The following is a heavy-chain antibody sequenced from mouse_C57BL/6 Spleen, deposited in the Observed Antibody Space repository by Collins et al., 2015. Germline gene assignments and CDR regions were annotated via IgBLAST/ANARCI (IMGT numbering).Heavy chain of an antibody. J-gene: IGHJ1*03. V-gene: IGHV9-3*01. Sequence: PGETVKISCKASGYTFTTYGMSWVKQAPGKGLKWMGWINTYSGVPTYADDFKERFAFSLQTSASTAYLQINNLKNEDTATYFCARSRHYYGSSYDWYFDVWGTGTTVTVSS. CDR3: ARSRHYYGSSYDWYFDV. CDR1: GYTFTTYG. D-gene: IGHD1-1*01. CDR2: INTYSGVP.